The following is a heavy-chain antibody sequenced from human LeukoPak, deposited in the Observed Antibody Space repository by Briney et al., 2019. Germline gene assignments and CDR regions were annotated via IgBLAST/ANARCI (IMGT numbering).Heavy chain of an antibody. CDR3: ARDPAFDI. Sequence: SETLSLTCTVSGGSISSSSYYWGWIRQPPGKGLEWIGSIYYSGSTYYNPSLKSRVTISVDTSKNQFSLKLSSVTAADTAVYYCARDPAFDIWGQGTMVTVSS. CDR2: IYYSGST. J-gene: IGHJ3*02. CDR1: GGSISSSSYY. V-gene: IGHV4-39*02.